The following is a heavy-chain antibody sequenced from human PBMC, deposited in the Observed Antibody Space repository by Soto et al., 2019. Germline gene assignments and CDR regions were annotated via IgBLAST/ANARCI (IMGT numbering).Heavy chain of an antibody. CDR3: ARTLAGIAAAEDYYYYGMDV. D-gene: IGHD6-13*01. CDR1: GFTFRRNN. J-gene: IGHJ6*02. CDR2: ISSSGDYL. V-gene: IGHV3-21*01. Sequence: PGGSLRLSCAASGFTFRRNNMNWVRQAPGKGLEWVASISSSGDYLYYADSVKGRFIISRDNFQNSLYLQMNSLRDEDTAVYYCARTLAGIAAAEDYYYYGMDVWGQGTTVTVSS.